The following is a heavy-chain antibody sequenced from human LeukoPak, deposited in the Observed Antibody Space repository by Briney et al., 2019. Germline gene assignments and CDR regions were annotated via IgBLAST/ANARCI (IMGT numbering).Heavy chain of an antibody. J-gene: IGHJ4*02. CDR1: GYTFTGYY. D-gene: IGHD1-1*01. V-gene: IGHV1-2*04. Sequence: VASVKVSCKASGYTFTGYYMHWVRQAPGQGPEWMGWINPNSGGTNYAQKFQGWVTMTRDTSISTAYMELSRLRSDDTAVYYCARDSNWNDEGGDFDYWGQGTLVTVSS. CDR2: INPNSGGT. CDR3: ARDSNWNDEGGDFDY.